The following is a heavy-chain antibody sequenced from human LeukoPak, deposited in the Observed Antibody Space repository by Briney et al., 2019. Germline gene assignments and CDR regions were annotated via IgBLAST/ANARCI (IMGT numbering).Heavy chain of an antibody. J-gene: IGHJ6*01. CDR2: IIPIFGTA. V-gene: IGHV1-69*13. CDR3: ARGESSRWSSPVSTTHFYSTRHV. CDR1: GGTLSSYL. Sequence: SVKVSCKASGGTLSSYLINWVRQAPGQGPEWMGGIIPIFGTANFAHKFQGRVTITAEESTSTAYLELISLRSEDTAVYDCARGESSRWSSPVSTTHFYSTRHVWGQGTRVTVST. D-gene: IGHD6-13*01.